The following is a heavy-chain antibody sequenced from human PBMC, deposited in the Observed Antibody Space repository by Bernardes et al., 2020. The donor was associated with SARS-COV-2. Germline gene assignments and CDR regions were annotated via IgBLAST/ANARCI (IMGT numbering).Heavy chain of an antibody. CDR2: VYFTGNT. J-gene: IGHJ4*02. D-gene: IGHD3-10*01. CDR3: ARDSGIRGVFNY. V-gene: IGHV4-59*12. CDR1: GGSISTYF. Sequence: SATLSLTCTVSGGSISTYFWSWLRQPPGKELEWIGYVYFTGNTNYNPSLKSRLTISVDTSKNQLSLNLTSVSAADTAVYYCARDSGIRGVFNYWGQGALVTVSS.